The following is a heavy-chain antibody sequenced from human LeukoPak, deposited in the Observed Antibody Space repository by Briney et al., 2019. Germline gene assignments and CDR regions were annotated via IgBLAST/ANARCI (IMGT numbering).Heavy chain of an antibody. CDR2: IIPIFGTA. D-gene: IGHD5-24*01. CDR3: ARGEDGYNRYYYYYMDV. CDR1: GGTFSSYA. Sequence: ASVKVSCKASGGTFSSYAISWVRQAPGQGLEWMGGIIPIFGTANYAQKFQGRVTITADESTSTAYMELSSLRSEDTAVYYCARGEDGYNRYYYYYMDVWGKGTTVTISS. J-gene: IGHJ6*03. V-gene: IGHV1-69*01.